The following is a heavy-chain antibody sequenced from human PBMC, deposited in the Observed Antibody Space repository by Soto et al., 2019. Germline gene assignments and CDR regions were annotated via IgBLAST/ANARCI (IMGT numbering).Heavy chain of an antibody. CDR1: GYTFTKYW. CDR2: IYPDDSDT. D-gene: IGHD3-9*01. V-gene: IGHV5-51*01. J-gene: IGHJ4*02. CDR3: ARRDMLTGYVYFDY. Sequence: GESLKISCQASGYTFTKYWVGWVRQMPGKGLEWMGIIYPDDSDTRYSPSFQGQVTISADKSISTAYLQWSSLKASDSATYYCARRDMLTGYVYFDYWGQGTQVTVSS.